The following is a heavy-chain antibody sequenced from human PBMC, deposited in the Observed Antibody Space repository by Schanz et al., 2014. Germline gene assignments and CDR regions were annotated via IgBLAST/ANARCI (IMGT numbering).Heavy chain of an antibody. J-gene: IGHJ5*02. CDR3: ARAGYDADNWFDP. V-gene: IGHV3-48*01. CDR1: GFTFSDYS. CDR2: IRSSSTPI. D-gene: IGHD2-2*01. Sequence: EVQLVESGGGWVQPGGSLRLSCAASGFTFSDYSMNWVRQAPGKGPEWVSYIRSSSTPIYYADSVKGRFTISRDNAKNSLYLQMNSLRAEDTAVYYCARAGYDADNWFDPWSQGTLVTVSS.